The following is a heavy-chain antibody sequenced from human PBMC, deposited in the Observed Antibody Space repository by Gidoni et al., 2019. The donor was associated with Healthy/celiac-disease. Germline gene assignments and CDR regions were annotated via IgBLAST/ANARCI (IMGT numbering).Heavy chain of an antibody. V-gene: IGHV3-9*01. Sequence: EVQLVESAAGLVQPGRSLRLFSPASGFTFDDYAMHWVRQAPGKGLGWVSGISWNSGSIGYADSVKGRFTISRDNAKNSLYLQMNSLRAEDTALYYCAKDGLRYYDSSGCFDYWGQGTLVTVSS. J-gene: IGHJ4*02. CDR1: GFTFDDYA. CDR3: AKDGLRYYDSSGCFDY. CDR2: ISWNSGSI. D-gene: IGHD3-22*01.